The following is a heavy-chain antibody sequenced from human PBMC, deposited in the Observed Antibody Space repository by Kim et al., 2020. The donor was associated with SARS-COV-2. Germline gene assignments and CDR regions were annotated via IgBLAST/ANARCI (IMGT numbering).Heavy chain of an antibody. V-gene: IGHV1-69*13. CDR3: ASHAGVTYYDFWSDGSYYYMDV. D-gene: IGHD3-3*01. Sequence: SVKVSCKASGGTFSSYAISWVRQAPGQGLEWMGGIIPIFGTANYAQKFQGRVTITADESTSTAYMELSSLRSEDTAVYYCASHAGVTYYDFWSDGSYYYMDVWGKGTTVTVSS. J-gene: IGHJ6*03. CDR2: IIPIFGTA. CDR1: GGTFSSYA.